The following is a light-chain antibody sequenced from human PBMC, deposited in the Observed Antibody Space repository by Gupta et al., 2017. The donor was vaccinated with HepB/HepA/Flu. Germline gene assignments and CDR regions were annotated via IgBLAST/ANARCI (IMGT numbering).Light chain of an antibody. Sequence: EIVLTQSPATLSLSPGERATLSCRASQSVSSYLAWYQQKPGQPPRLLIYDASNRATGIPDRFSGSGSGTDFTLTSSSREPEDFAVYYWQQRSNLLTFGGGTKVEIK. CDR3: QQRSNLLT. J-gene: IGKJ4*01. CDR2: DAS. CDR1: QSVSSY. V-gene: IGKV3-11*01.